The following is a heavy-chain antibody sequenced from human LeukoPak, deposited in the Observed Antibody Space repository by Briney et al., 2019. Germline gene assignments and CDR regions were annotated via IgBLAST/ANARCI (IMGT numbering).Heavy chain of an antibody. CDR2: FDPEDGES. J-gene: IGHJ6*03. D-gene: IGHD1-1*01. Sequence: ASVKVSCKVSGYTLRELSMHWVRQAPAKGLQWRGDFDPEDGESIIAQKFQGRLTMTEDTSTHTAYMELSSLTSQDTAMYYCATGHCTTSSCYYYYMDVWGKGTTVTVSS. CDR3: ATGHCTTSSCYYYYMDV. V-gene: IGHV1-24*01. CDR1: GYTLRELS.